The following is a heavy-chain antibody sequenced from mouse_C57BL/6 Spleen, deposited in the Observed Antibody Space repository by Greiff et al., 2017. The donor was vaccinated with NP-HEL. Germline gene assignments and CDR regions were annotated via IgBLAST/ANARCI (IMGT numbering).Heavy chain of an antibody. V-gene: IGHV4-1*01. CDR3: SRGGYDDGYYAMDY. J-gene: IGHJ4*01. CDR2: INPDSSTI. Sequence: EVMLVESGGGLVQPGGSLKLSCAASGIDFSRYWMSWVRRAPGKGLEWIGEINPDSSTINYAPSLKDKFIISRDNAKNTLYLQMSKVRSEDTALYYCSRGGYDDGYYAMDYWGQGTSVTVSS. CDR1: GIDFSRYW. D-gene: IGHD2-2*01.